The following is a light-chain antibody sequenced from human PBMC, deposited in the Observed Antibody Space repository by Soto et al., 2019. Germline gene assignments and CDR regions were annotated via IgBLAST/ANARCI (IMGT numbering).Light chain of an antibody. CDR2: AAS. V-gene: IGKV1-39*01. Sequence: DIQMTQSPSSLSASVGDRVTITCRASQSSSSYLHWYQQKPGKAPKLLIYAASSLQSGVPSRFSGSGSGTDFTLTINSLQPEDFATYYCQQSYSTPYTFGQGTKLEIK. CDR3: QQSYSTPYT. J-gene: IGKJ2*01. CDR1: QSSSSY.